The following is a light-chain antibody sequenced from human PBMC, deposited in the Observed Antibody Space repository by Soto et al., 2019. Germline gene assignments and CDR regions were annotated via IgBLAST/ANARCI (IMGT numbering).Light chain of an antibody. CDR1: QSVSSTY. V-gene: IGKV3-20*01. Sequence: EVVLTQSPGTLSLSPGARATLSCRASQSVSSTYLAWYQQKPSQAPRLLIYGASSRATGIPDRFSGSGSGTEFTLTITNLQSEDFAVYYCQQYDNLPPWTFGQGTKVDI. J-gene: IGKJ1*01. CDR2: GAS. CDR3: QQYDNLPPWT.